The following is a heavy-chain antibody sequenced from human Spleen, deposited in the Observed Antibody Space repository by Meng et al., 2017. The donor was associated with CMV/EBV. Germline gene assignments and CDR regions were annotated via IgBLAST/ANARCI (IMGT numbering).Heavy chain of an antibody. CDR2: INHSGST. CDR1: GGSFSGYY. V-gene: IGHV4-34*01. Sequence: SETLSLTCAVYGGSFSGYYWSWIRQPPGKGLEWIGEINHSGSTNYNPSLKSRVTISRDTSKNQFSLKLRSVTAADTAVYYCASPPVVPAAIGTFDMWGQGTLVTVSS. J-gene: IGHJ3*02. D-gene: IGHD2-2*01. CDR3: ASPPVVPAAIGTFDM.